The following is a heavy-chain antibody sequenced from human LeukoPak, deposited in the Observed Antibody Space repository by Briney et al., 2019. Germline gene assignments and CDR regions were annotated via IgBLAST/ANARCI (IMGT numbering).Heavy chain of an antibody. CDR2: ISAYNGNT. J-gene: IGHJ4*02. Sequence: ASVKVSCKASGYTFTSYGISWVRQAPGQGLEWMGWISAYNGNTNYAQKLQGRVTMTTDTSTSTAYMELRSLRSDDTAVYYCARDRKKYSSAAYYFDYWGQGTLVTVSS. CDR1: GYTFTSYG. D-gene: IGHD6-19*01. CDR3: ARDRKKYSSAAYYFDY. V-gene: IGHV1-18*01.